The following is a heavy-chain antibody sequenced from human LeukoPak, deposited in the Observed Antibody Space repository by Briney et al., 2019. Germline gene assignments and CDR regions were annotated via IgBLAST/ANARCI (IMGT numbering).Heavy chain of an antibody. CDR2: IIPILGTA. D-gene: IGHD6-13*01. CDR1: GGTFSSYA. CDR3: ARQGELGAFDI. Sequence: PSVKLSCKASGGTFSSYAISWVRQAPGQRLESIGGIIPILGTASYAQKFQGRVTITADESTSTAYMELSSLRSEDTAVYYCARQGELGAFDIWGQGTMVTVSS. J-gene: IGHJ3*02. V-gene: IGHV1-69*01.